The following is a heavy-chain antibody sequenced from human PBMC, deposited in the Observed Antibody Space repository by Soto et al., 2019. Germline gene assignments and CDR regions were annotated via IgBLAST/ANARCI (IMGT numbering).Heavy chain of an antibody. CDR2: ITDTGGDA. Sequence: GGSLRLSCVASGLTFGSRAMSWVRQAPGEGLQWVATITDTGGDAKYADSVRGRFVVSRDNSKKTLYLQMTSLTAEDSAMYYCARGSTDSYPGSRIFDFWGRGTLVTVYS. CDR1: GLTFGSRA. D-gene: IGHD3-10*01. V-gene: IGHV3-23*01. CDR3: ARGSTDSYPGSRIFDF. J-gene: IGHJ4*02.